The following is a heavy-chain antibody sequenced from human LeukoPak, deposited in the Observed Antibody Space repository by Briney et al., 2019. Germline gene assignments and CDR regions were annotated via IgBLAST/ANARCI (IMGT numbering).Heavy chain of an antibody. Sequence: PGGSLRLSCAASGFPFSSTSMSCARQAPGKGLEWVAVTVVGGDGTYYADSVKGRFTISRDNSNNTLYLQMNSLRAEDTAVYYCAKLTTSWGQGTLVTVSS. D-gene: IGHD4-11*01. CDR1: GFPFSSTS. CDR2: TVVGGDGT. J-gene: IGHJ4*02. CDR3: AKLTTS. V-gene: IGHV3-23*01.